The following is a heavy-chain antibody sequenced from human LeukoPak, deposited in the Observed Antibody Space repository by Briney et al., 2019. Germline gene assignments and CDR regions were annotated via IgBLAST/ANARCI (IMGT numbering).Heavy chain of an antibody. CDR3: SRQVVGNDY. CDR1: GESSFSNYY. J-gene: IGHJ4*02. V-gene: IGHV4-34*01. D-gene: IGHD3-22*01. CDR2: INHSGYT. Sequence: SETLSLTCAVYGESSFSNYYWSWIRQTPGGALEWIGEINHSGYTNYNSSLKSRVTLSIDTSKNQFSLRLNSVTAADTAVYYCSRQVVGNDYWGQGTLVTVSS.